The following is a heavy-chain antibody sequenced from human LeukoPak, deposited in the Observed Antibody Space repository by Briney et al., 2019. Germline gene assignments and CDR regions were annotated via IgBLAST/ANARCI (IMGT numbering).Heavy chain of an antibody. Sequence: VASVKVSCKASGGTFSSYAISWVRQAPGQGLEWMGGIIPIFGTANYAQKFKGRVTITADESTSTAYMELSSLRSEDTAVYYCARGGYCSSTSCFSWFDPWGQGTLVTVSS. CDR3: ARGGYCSSTSCFSWFDP. CDR2: IIPIFGTA. J-gene: IGHJ5*02. CDR1: GGTFSSYA. V-gene: IGHV1-69*13. D-gene: IGHD2-2*01.